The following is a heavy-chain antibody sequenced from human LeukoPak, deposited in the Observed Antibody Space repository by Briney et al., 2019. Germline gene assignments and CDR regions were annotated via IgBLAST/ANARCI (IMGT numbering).Heavy chain of an antibody. CDR1: GGSFSGYY. V-gene: IGHV4-59*01. CDR2: IYDSGST. D-gene: IGHD5-12*01. CDR3: ARGGSGYDSFYYYGMDV. Sequence: SETLSLTCAVYGGSFSGYYWSWIRQPPGKGLEWIGYIYDSGSTNYNPSLKSRVTISVDTSKNQFSLKLSSVTAADTAVYYCARGGSGYDSFYYYGMDVWGQGTTVTVSS. J-gene: IGHJ6*02.